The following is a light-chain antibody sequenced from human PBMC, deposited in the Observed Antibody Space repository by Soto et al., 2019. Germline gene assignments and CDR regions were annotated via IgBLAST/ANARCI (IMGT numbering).Light chain of an antibody. V-gene: IGKV1-39*01. CDR3: QQSYATPRT. Sequence: DIQMTQSPSSLSASVGDRVTITCLASHDISNYLNWYQQKPGKAPKLLIYAASTLQSGVPSRFSGSGSGTDFTLNISSLQPEDFATYYCQQSYATPRTFGQGTKVDI. CDR2: AAS. CDR1: HDISNY. J-gene: IGKJ1*01.